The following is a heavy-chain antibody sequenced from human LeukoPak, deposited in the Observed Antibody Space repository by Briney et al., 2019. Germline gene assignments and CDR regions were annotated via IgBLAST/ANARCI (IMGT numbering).Heavy chain of an antibody. J-gene: IGHJ5*02. CDR2: INHSGST. CDR1: GGSFSGYY. V-gene: IGHV4-34*01. CDR3: ARSSSGWWGTNWFDP. D-gene: IGHD6-19*01. Sequence: SETLSLTCAVYGGSFSGYYWSWIRQPPGKGLEWIGEINHSGSTNYNPSLKSRVTISVDTSKNQFSLKLSSVTAADTAVYYCARSSSGWWGTNWFDPWGQGTLVTVSS.